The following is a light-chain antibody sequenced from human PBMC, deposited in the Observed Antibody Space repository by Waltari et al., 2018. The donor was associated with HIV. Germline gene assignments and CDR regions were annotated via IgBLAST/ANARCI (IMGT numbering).Light chain of an antibody. CDR1: VLARKY. CDR3: YSAADSDEV. V-gene: IGLV3-27*01. Sequence: SFELTQPSSVSVSPGQTARITCSGDVLARKYARWFQKKPGQAPLLLIYKANERPSGIPERFSGSSSGTTVTLTISGAQVEDEADYYCYSAADSDEVFGGGTKLTVL. CDR2: KAN. J-gene: IGLJ3*02.